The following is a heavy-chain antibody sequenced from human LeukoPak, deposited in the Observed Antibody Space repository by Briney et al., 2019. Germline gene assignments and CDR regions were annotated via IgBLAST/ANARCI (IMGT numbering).Heavy chain of an antibody. CDR1: GFTFSNYA. Sequence: GGSLRLSCAASGFTFSNYAMSWVRQAPGKGLEWVSAISGSGGSTYYADSVKGRFTISRDNSKNTLYLQMNSLRAEDTAVYYCAKAGGETGYSSGWALPDNWFDPWGQGTLVTVSS. J-gene: IGHJ5*02. D-gene: IGHD6-19*01. V-gene: IGHV3-23*01. CDR3: AKAGGETGYSSGWALPDNWFDP. CDR2: ISGSGGST.